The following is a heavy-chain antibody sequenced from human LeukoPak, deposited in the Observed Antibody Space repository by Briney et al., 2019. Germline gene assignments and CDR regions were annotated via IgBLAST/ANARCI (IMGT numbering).Heavy chain of an antibody. CDR2: ISSSSSTI. J-gene: IGHJ4*02. CDR1: GFTFSSYS. D-gene: IGHD1-14*01. CDR3: ARGPITGSGDY. Sequence: GGSLRLSCAASGFTFSSYSMNWVRQAPGRGLEWVSYISSSSSTIYYADSVEGRFTISRDNAKNSLYLQMDSLRAEDTAVYYCARGPITGSGDYWGQGTLVTVSS. V-gene: IGHV3-48*04.